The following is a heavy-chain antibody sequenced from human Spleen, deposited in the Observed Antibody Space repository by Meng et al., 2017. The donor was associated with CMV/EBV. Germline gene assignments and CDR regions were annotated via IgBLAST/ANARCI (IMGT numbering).Heavy chain of an antibody. CDR2: INHSGST. J-gene: IGHJ5*02. CDR3: ARFTVAAANPNRFDP. Sequence: FGWSFTGFYWRWIRQPPGKGLEWIGEINHSGSTNYNPSLKSRVTISVDTSKNQFSLKLSSVTAADTAVYYCARFTVAAANPNRFDPWGQGTLVTVSS. D-gene: IGHD2-2*01. CDR1: GWSFTGFY. V-gene: IGHV4-34*01.